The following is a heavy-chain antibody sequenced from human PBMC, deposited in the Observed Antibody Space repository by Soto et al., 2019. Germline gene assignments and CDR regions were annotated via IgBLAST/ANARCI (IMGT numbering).Heavy chain of an antibody. CDR1: GYTFSSYG. CDR3: ARVSNTAMAPGHYYYAMDV. Sequence: ASVKVSCKASGYTFSSYGITWVRQAPGQGLEWMGWISAFNGNTNYAQKLQGRATLTTDTSTSTAYMELRSLRSDDTAVYYCARVSNTAMAPGHYYYAMDVWGQGTTVTVSS. CDR2: ISAFNGNT. J-gene: IGHJ6*02. V-gene: IGHV1-18*01. D-gene: IGHD5-18*01.